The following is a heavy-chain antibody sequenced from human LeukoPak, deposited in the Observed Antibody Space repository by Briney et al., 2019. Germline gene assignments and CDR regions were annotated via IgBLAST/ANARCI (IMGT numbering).Heavy chain of an antibody. CDR3: ARRGSGSKYLEY. CDR2: IYPGDSDT. D-gene: IGHD1-26*01. J-gene: IGHJ4*02. Sequence: RGESLKISCKGSGYSFTSYWIAWVRQLPGKGLEWMGIIYPGDSDTRYRPSFQGQVTVSADKSISTAYLQWSSLKASDTAMYYCARRGSGSKYLEYWGQGTLVTVPS. V-gene: IGHV5-51*01. CDR1: GYSFTSYW.